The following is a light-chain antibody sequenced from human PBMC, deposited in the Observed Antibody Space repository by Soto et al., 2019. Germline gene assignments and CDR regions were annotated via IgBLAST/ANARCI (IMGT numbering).Light chain of an antibody. CDR1: QSVDSSY. J-gene: IGKJ1*01. CDR3: QQYGSSRGT. CDR2: GAS. Sequence: EIELTQSPGTLSLSPGERATLSCRASQSVDSSYLAGYHQRPGQAPRLLIYGASSRATGIPDRFSGSGSGTEFTLTISRLEPEDFAVYYCQQYGSSRGTFGQGTKVDIK. V-gene: IGKV3-20*01.